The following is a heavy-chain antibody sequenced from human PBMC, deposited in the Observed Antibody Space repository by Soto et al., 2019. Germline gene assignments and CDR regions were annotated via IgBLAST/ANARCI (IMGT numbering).Heavy chain of an antibody. D-gene: IGHD6-19*01. J-gene: IGHJ5*02. CDR1: GYTFTSYA. CDR2: ISTYNGNT. Sequence: QVQLVQSGTEVKKPGASVKVSCKASGYTFTSYALSWVRHAPGQGLEWMGWISTYNGNTKYAQNLQGRVTMTTDITTNTAYTELRSLRSDDTAVYYCARVVGGIPVAGAWNWFDPWGQGTLVTVSS. CDR3: ARVVGGIPVAGAWNWFDP. V-gene: IGHV1-18*04.